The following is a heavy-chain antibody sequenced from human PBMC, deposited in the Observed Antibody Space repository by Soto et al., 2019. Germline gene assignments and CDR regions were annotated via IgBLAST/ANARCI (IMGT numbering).Heavy chain of an antibody. Sequence: ASVKVSCKASGYSFTDYHVHWVRQAPGQGLEWLGRINPKSGGTSTAQKFQRWVTMTRDTSINTAYMDLTRLRSDDTAVYYCARGHSTDCSNGVCSFFYNHEMDVWGQGTPITV. J-gene: IGHJ6*02. CDR2: INPKSGGT. CDR1: GYSFTDYH. V-gene: IGHV1-2*04. D-gene: IGHD2-8*01. CDR3: ARGHSTDCSNGVCSFFYNHEMDV.